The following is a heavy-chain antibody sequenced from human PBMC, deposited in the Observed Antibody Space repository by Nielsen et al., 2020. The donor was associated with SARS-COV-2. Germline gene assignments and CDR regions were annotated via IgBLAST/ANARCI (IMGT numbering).Heavy chain of an antibody. CDR2: ISYDGSNK. CDR3: ARGGAPSYYYYGMDV. CDR1: GFTFSSYA. J-gene: IGHJ6*02. V-gene: IGHV3-30-3*01. Sequence: GALRLSCAASGFTFSSYAMHWVRQAPGKGLEWVAVISYDGSNKYYADSVKGRFTISRDNAKNSLYLQMNSLRAEDTAVYYCARGGAPSYYYYGMDVWGQGTTVTVSS. D-gene: IGHD3-10*01.